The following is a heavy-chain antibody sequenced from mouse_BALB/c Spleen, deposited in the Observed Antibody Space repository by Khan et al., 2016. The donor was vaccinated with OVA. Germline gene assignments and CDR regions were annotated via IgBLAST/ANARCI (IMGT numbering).Heavy chain of an antibody. CDR1: GYTLTSYW. Sequence: QVQLQQPGAELVNPGASVNLYCKASGYTLTSYWMHWVKQRPGQGLEWSGEINPSNGRNIYNEKLKSKATLSVDKSSSTAYMKLSSPTSEGSAVYYCARLLIIFDYWGQGTTLTVSS. CDR3: ARLLIIFDY. V-gene: IGHV1S81*02. D-gene: IGHD2-1*01. CDR2: INPSNGRN. J-gene: IGHJ2*01.